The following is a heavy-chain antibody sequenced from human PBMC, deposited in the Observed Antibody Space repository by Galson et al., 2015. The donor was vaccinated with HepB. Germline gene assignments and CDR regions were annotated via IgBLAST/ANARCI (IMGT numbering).Heavy chain of an antibody. D-gene: IGHD1-1*01. Sequence: SLRLSCAASGFTFSSYWMHWVRQAPGKGLVWVSRINSDGSSTSYADSVKGRFTISRDNAKNTLYLQMNSLRAEDTAVYYCASRGPTGTTWQIDYWGQGTLVTVSS. V-gene: IGHV3-74*01. CDR1: GFTFSSYW. J-gene: IGHJ4*02. CDR3: ASRGPTGTTWQIDY. CDR2: INSDGSST.